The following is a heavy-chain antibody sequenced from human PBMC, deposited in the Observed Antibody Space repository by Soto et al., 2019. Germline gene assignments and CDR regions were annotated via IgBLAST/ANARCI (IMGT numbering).Heavy chain of an antibody. CDR2: IFSSDSSA. J-gene: IGHJ6*02. CDR3: ARCKRWELPLDV. CDR1: GFTFSSYS. D-gene: IGHD1-26*01. Sequence: RGESLKISCKASGFTFSSYSLGWVRHMPGKGLQWMGNIFSSDSSAKYSPSFVGQVTISVDRSINTAYLQWSSLEASDTAMYYCARCKRWELPLDVWGQGTTVTVSS. V-gene: IGHV5-51*01.